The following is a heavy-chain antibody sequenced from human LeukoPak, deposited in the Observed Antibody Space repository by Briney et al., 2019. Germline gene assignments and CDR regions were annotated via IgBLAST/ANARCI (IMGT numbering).Heavy chain of an antibody. D-gene: IGHD2-2*01. J-gene: IGHJ2*01. CDR1: GGYIRSGDYY. Sequence: YQALSLTCTVSGGYIRSGDYYWSWIREPPGKGLEWIGYIYNSGTIYYNPSLKSRLTISVDTSRNQFSLRLRSVTAADTAVYYCATAPLPATMWNWYFDLWGRGTLVTVSS. CDR2: IYNSGTI. CDR3: ATAPLPATMWNWYFDL. V-gene: IGHV4-30-4*01.